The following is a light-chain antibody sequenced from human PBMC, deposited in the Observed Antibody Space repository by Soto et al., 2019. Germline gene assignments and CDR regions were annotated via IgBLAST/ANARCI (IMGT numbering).Light chain of an antibody. V-gene: IGKV1-39*01. J-gene: IGKJ2*01. CDR3: QQNNSTPRYT. CDR1: QSISSY. Sequence: DIQMTQSPSSLSASVGDRVTITCRASQSISSYLNWYQQKPGKAPKLLIYAASSLQSGVPSRFSFSGSGTVFTLTISSLQPEDYATYYCQQNNSTPRYTIGQGTKLEIK. CDR2: AAS.